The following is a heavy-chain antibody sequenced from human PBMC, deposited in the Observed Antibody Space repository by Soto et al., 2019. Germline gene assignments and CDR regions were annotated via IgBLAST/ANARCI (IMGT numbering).Heavy chain of an antibody. Sequence: ASVKVSCKASGYSFTGYYMHWVRQAPGQGLEWMGWINAGNGNTKYSQKFQGRVTITRDTSASTAYMELSSLRSEDTAVYYCARISITIFGALMDVWGQGTTVTVSS. D-gene: IGHD3-3*01. V-gene: IGHV1-3*01. J-gene: IGHJ6*02. CDR3: ARISITIFGALMDV. CDR1: GYSFTGYY. CDR2: INAGNGNT.